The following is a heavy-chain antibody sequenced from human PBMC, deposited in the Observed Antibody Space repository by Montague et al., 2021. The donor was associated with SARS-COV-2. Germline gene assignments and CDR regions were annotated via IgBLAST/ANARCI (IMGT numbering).Heavy chain of an antibody. CDR2: IYYSGST. Sequence: SETLSLTCTVSGGSISTYYWNWIRQPPGKGLEWIAYIYYSGSTNYNPSLKSRVTISVDTSKNQFSLKLRSVTAADTAVYYCARDGDSSSWYWFDPWGQGTLVTVSS. J-gene: IGHJ5*02. CDR3: ARDGDSSSWYWFDP. V-gene: IGHV4-59*13. D-gene: IGHD6-13*01. CDR1: GGSISTYY.